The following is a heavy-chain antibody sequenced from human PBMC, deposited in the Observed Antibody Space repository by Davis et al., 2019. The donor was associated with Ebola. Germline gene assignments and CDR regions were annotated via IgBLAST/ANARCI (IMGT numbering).Heavy chain of an antibody. CDR3: ARDRYYGSGSPRGMDV. Sequence: PGGSLRLSCAASGFTFSSYAMHWVRQAPGKGLEWVAVISYDGSNKYYADSVKGRFTISRDNSKNTLYLQMNSLRAEDTAVYYCARDRYYGSGSPRGMDVWGQGTTVTVSS. J-gene: IGHJ6*02. D-gene: IGHD3-10*01. V-gene: IGHV3-30-3*01. CDR2: ISYDGSNK. CDR1: GFTFSSYA.